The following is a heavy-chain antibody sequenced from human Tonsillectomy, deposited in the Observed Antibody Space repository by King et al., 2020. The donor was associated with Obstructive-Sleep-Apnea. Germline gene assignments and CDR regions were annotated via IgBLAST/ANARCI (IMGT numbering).Heavy chain of an antibody. CDR1: GFTFSSYD. CDR3: ARAQVVHYGMDV. Sequence: VQLVESGGGLVQPGGSLRLSCAASGFTFSSYDMHWVRQATGKGLEWVSAIGTAGDTYYPGSVKGRFTISRENAKNSLYLQMNSLRAGDTAVYYCARAQVVHYGMDVWGHGTTVTVSS. J-gene: IGHJ6*02. V-gene: IGHV3-13*01. CDR2: IGTAGDT.